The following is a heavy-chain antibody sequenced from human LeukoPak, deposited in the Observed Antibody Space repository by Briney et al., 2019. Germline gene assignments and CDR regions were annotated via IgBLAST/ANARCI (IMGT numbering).Heavy chain of an antibody. J-gene: IGHJ5*02. V-gene: IGHV4-34*01. D-gene: IGHD3-3*01. CDR1: DESFSGYQ. Sequence: PSETLSLTCVVYDESFSGYQWTWIRQPPGKGLEWIGQINHSGSTNYNPSLKSRVIISVDTSKNQFSLKLTSVTAADTAVYYCARGHYDFWSGYPDPFDPWGQGTLVTVSS. CDR2: INHSGST. CDR3: ARGHYDFWSGYPDPFDP.